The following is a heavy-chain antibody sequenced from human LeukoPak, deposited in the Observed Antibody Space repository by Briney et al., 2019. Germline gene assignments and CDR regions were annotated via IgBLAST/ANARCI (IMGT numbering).Heavy chain of an antibody. V-gene: IGHV1-69*13. J-gene: IGHJ4*02. CDR2: IIPIFGTA. CDR3: ASEYSSGWTLFDY. CDR1: GGTFSSYA. Sequence: SVKVSCKASGGTFSSYAISWVRQAPGQGLEWMGGIIPIFGTANYAQKFQGRVTITADESTSTAYMELSSLRSEDTAAYYCASEYSSGWTLFDYWGRGTLVTVSS. D-gene: IGHD6-19*01.